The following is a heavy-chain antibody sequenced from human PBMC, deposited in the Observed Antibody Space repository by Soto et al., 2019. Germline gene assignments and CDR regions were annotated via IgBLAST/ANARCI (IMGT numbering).Heavy chain of an antibody. CDR1: GYTFTSYG. CDR3: ATIPMITFGGVPEDI. J-gene: IGHJ3*02. V-gene: IGHV1-18*01. Sequence: ASVKVSCKASGYTFTSYGISWVRQAPGQGLERMGWISAYNGNTNYAQKLQGRVTMTTDTSTSTAYMELRSLRSDDTAVYYCATIPMITFGGVPEDIWGQGTMVTVSS. D-gene: IGHD3-16*01. CDR2: ISAYNGNT.